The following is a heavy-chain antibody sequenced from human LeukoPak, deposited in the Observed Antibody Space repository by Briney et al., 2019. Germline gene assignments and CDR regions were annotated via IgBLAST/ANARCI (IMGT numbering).Heavy chain of an antibody. CDR1: GGSISSYY. D-gene: IGHD2-15*01. CDR3: ARVYCSGGSCYGYFDY. Sequence: SETLSLTCTVSGGSISSYYWSWIRQPPGKGLEWIAYIYYSGSTNYNPSLKSRGPISVDTSKNQFSLKLSSVTAADTAVYYCARVYCSGGSCYGYFDYWGQGTLVTVPS. J-gene: IGHJ4*02. CDR2: IYYSGST. V-gene: IGHV4-59*01.